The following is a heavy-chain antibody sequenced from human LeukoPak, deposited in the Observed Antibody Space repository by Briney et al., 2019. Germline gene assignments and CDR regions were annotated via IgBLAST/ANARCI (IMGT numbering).Heavy chain of an antibody. J-gene: IGHJ5*02. CDR3: AKGVWNSLDP. D-gene: IGHD6-6*01. Sequence: PGGSLRLSCAASGFTFSSNAMSWVRQASGKGLEWVSAVSGSGGSTYYADSVKGRFTISRDNSKNTLHLQMNTLRAEDTAVYYCAKGVWNSLDPWGQGTLVTVSS. CDR1: GFTFSSNA. CDR2: VSGSGGST. V-gene: IGHV3-23*01.